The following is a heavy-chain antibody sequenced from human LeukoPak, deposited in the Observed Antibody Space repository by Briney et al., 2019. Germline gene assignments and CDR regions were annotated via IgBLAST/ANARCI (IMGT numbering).Heavy chain of an antibody. J-gene: IGHJ6*02. V-gene: IGHV3-74*01. D-gene: IGHD2/OR15-2a*01. Sequence: GGSLRLSCAASGFTFSSYWMHWVRQAPGKGLVWVSRIKSDGITTSLADSVKGRFTISRDNAKNSLSLQMNSLRGEDTAVYFCAKGTLRAGGMDVWGQGTTVTVSS. CDR2: IKSDGITT. CDR1: GFTFSSYW. CDR3: AKGTLRAGGMDV.